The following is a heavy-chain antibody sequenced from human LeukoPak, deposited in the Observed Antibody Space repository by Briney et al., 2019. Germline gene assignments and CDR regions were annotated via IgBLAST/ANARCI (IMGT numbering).Heavy chain of an antibody. CDR1: GYSISSGYY. J-gene: IGHJ4*02. CDR3: ARVDGKTGYFDY. D-gene: IGHD1-26*01. CDR2: IYHSGST. Sequence: SETLSLTCTVSGYSISSGYYWGWIRQPPGKGLEWIGSIYHSGSTYYNPSLKSRVTISVDTSKNQFSLKLSSVTAADTAVYYCARVDGKTGYFDYWGQGTLVTVSS. V-gene: IGHV4-38-2*02.